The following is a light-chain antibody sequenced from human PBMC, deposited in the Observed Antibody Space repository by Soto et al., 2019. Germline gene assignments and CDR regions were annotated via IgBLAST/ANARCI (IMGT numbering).Light chain of an antibody. CDR3: SAFATSRAYV. Sequence: QSALTQPASESGAPGQSITISCTGTSSDVGDYNYVSWYQQQSGKAPKLLIHEVSSRPAGVSDRFSGSKAGNTASLTISGLQAEDEADYYCSAFATSRAYVFGIGTKVTVL. V-gene: IGLV2-14*01. CDR1: SSDVGDYNY. J-gene: IGLJ1*01. CDR2: EVS.